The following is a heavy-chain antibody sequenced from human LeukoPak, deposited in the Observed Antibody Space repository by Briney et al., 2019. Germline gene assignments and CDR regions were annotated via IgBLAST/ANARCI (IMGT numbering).Heavy chain of an antibody. CDR2: IRGGGGNT. J-gene: IGHJ4*02. V-gene: IGHV3-23*01. D-gene: IGHD4-17*01. Sequence: GGTLRLSCAASGFTFSTYDMTWIRQAPGKGLEWVSGIRGGGGNTYYANSVNGRFTISRDNSMNTLSLQMTSLTVEDTAVYYCAKRRGHYGYSGPTFDYWGQSILITVST. CDR1: GFTFSTYD. CDR3: AKRRGHYGYSGPTFDY.